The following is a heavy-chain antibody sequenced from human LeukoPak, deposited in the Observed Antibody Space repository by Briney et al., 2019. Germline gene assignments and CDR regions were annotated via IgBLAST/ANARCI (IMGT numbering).Heavy chain of an antibody. V-gene: IGHV1-69*13. D-gene: IGHD6-13*01. CDR2: IIPFFPAP. J-gene: IGHJ4*02. CDR3: ARGLSSSWPHPFDY. CDR1: GGTLSNFG. Sequence: SVKVSCKASGGTLSNFGISWVRQAPGQGLEWLGDIIPFFPAPNYAQKLQGRVTISANESTSPVYMELRGLTYEDTAVYYCARGLSSSWPHPFDYWGQGTLVTVSS.